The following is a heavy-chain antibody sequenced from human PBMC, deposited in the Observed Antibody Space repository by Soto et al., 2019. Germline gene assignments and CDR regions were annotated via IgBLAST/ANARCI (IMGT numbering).Heavy chain of an antibody. J-gene: IGHJ4*02. CDR1: GGTFSSYA. CDR3: ASQLPSLYCTGSTSCYTGSRPLDY. D-gene: IGHD2-2*02. Sequence: SVKVSCKASGGTFSSYAISWVRQAPGQGLEWMGGIIPIFGTANYAQKFQGRVTITADKSTSTAYMELSSLRSKDTAVYYCASQLPSLYCTGSTSCYTGSRPLDYWGQGTLVTVSS. CDR2: IIPIFGTA. V-gene: IGHV1-69*06.